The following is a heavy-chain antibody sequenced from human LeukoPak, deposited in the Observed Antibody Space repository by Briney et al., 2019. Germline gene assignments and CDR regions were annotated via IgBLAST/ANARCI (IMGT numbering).Heavy chain of an antibody. V-gene: IGHV1-69*04. CDR3: ARDSPKSSIAARADY. CDR2: IIPILGIA. Sequence: SVKVSCKVSGGTFSSYAISWVRQAPGQGLEWMGRIIPILGIANYAQKFQGRVTITADKSTSTAYMELRSLRSDDTAVYYCARDSPKSSIAARADYWGQGTLVTVSS. J-gene: IGHJ4*02. CDR1: GGTFSSYA. D-gene: IGHD6-6*01.